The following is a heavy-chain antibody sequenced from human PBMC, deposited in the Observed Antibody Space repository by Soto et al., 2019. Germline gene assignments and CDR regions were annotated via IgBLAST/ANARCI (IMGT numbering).Heavy chain of an antibody. Sequence: ECLTIAVTGSGYSFTSYWIGLVRQMPGKGLEWMGIIYPGDSDTRYSPSFQGQVTISADKSISTAYLQWSSLKASDTDMYYCARRGYSYGEYYFDYWGQGTLVTVSS. CDR3: ARRGYSYGEYYFDY. D-gene: IGHD5-18*01. J-gene: IGHJ4*02. CDR1: GYSFTSYW. V-gene: IGHV5-51*01. CDR2: IYPGDSDT.